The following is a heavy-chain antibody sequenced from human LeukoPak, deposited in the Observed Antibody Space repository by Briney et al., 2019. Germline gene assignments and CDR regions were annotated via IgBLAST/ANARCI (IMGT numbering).Heavy chain of an antibody. CDR2: INPDSGDT. Sequence: ASVTVSFKSSVYTFTFYYIHWVRQAPGQGLEWIGWINPDSGDTKYAQKFQGRVSMTRDRSISTAYMELSRLRSDDTAVYFCARDLEGLERYFDYWGQGTLVTVSS. V-gene: IGHV1-2*02. D-gene: IGHD1-1*01. J-gene: IGHJ4*02. CDR1: VYTFTFYY. CDR3: ARDLEGLERYFDY.